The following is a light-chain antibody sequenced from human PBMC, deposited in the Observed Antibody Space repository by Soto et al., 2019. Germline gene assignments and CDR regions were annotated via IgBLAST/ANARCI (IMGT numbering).Light chain of an antibody. Sequence: EIVLTQSPGTLSLSPGERATLSCRASQSVSSSNLAWYQHKPGQAPRLVMYGASSRATGIPDRFSGSGSGKDFTLTISRLEPEDFAIYYCQQYGSSPVSFGQGTKLEIK. CDR3: QQYGSSPVS. CDR1: QSVSSSN. V-gene: IGKV3-20*01. CDR2: GAS. J-gene: IGKJ2*03.